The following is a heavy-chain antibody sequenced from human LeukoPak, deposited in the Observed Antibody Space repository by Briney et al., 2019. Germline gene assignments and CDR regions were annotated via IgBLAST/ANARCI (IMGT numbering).Heavy chain of an antibody. Sequence: ASVKVSCKASGYTFTSYGISWVRQAPGQGLEWMGWISAYNGNTNYAQKLQGRVTMTTDTSTSTAYMELRSLRSDDTAVYYCARDTYDSSGYYSDAFDIWGQGTMVTASS. V-gene: IGHV1-18*01. CDR2: ISAYNGNT. D-gene: IGHD3-22*01. CDR3: ARDTYDSSGYYSDAFDI. CDR1: GYTFTSYG. J-gene: IGHJ3*02.